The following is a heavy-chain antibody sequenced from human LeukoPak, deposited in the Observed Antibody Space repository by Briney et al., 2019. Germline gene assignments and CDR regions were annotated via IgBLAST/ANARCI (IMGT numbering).Heavy chain of an antibody. CDR2: IYHSGST. D-gene: IGHD5-12*01. CDR3: ARDPVATTYYYYGMDV. J-gene: IGHJ6*02. CDR1: GGSISSSNW. V-gene: IGHV4-4*02. Sequence: PSETLSLTCAVSGGSISSSNWWSWVRQPPGKGLEWIGEIYHSGSTNYNPSLKSRVTISVDKSKNQFSLKLSSVTVADTAVYYCARDPVATTYYYYGMDVWGQGTTVTVSS.